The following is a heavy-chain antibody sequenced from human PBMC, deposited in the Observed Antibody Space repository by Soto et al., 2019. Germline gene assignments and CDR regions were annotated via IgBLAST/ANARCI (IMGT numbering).Heavy chain of an antibody. Sequence: GESLKISCKGSGYSFTSYWIGWVRQMPGKGLEWMGIIYPGDSDTRYSPSFQGQVTISADKSISTAYLQWSSLKASDTAMYYCARHLSVVDTSAYMAVWGKGTTVTVSS. CDR2: IYPGDSDT. V-gene: IGHV5-51*01. CDR3: ARHLSVVDTSAYMAV. J-gene: IGHJ6*03. CDR1: GYSFTSYW. D-gene: IGHD5-18*01.